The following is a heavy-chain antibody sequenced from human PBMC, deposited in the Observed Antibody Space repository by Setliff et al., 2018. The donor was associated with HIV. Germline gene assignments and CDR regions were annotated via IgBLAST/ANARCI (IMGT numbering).Heavy chain of an antibody. D-gene: IGHD6-19*01. J-gene: IGHJ6*03. CDR2: IYYSGST. CDR3: AREFSERSPNPDHYYYYMDV. CDR1: GGSINSGTFY. V-gene: IGHV4-61*01. Sequence: SETLSLTCSVSGGSINSGTFYWGWIRQPPGKGLEWIGYIYYSGSTNYNPSLKSRLNMSVDTSNYQISLKLTAVTAADTAVYYCAREFSERSPNPDHYYYYMDVWGKGTTVTVSS.